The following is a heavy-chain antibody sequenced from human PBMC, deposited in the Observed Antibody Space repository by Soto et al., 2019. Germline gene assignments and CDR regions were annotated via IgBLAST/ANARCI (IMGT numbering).Heavy chain of an antibody. Sequence: SETLSLTCTVSGGSISSYYWSWIRQPPGKGLEWIGYIYYSGSTNYNPSLKSRVTISVDTSKNQFSLKLSSVTAADTAVYYCARLIHGDYELDWYFDLWGRGTLVTVSS. CDR3: ARLIHGDYELDWYFDL. D-gene: IGHD4-17*01. J-gene: IGHJ2*01. V-gene: IGHV4-59*08. CDR2: IYYSGST. CDR1: GGSISSYY.